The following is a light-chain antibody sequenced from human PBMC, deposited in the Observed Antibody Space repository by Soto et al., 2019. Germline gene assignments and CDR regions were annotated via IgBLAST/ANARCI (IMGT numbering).Light chain of an antibody. CDR2: AAS. Sequence: DIQMTQSPSSLSASVGDRVTITCRARQSISRNLNWYQHKPGKAPKLLIYAASSLQNGVPSRCSGGGSGTEFTLSISSLQPEDFGTYYCQQSYTTASITFGQGTRLEIK. V-gene: IGKV1-39*01. CDR1: QSISRN. CDR3: QQSYTTASIT. J-gene: IGKJ5*01.